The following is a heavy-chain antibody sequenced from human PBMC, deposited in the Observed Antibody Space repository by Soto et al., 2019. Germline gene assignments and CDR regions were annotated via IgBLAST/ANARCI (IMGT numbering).Heavy chain of an antibody. CDR2: IYYSGST. J-gene: IGHJ3*02. CDR1: GGSVSSGSYY. CDR3: ASSSGNSYGYPDAFDI. D-gene: IGHD5-18*01. Sequence: SETLSLTCAVSGGSVSSGSYYWSWIRQPPGKGLEWIGYIYYSGSTNYNPSLKSRVTISVDTSKNQFSVKLSSVTAADTAVYYCASSSGNSYGYPDAFDIWGQGTMVTVSS. V-gene: IGHV4-61*01.